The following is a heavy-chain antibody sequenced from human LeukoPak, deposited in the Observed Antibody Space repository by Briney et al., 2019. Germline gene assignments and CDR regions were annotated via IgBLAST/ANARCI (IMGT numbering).Heavy chain of an antibody. CDR1: GYTFTGYY. CDR2: MNPNSGNT. V-gene: IGHV1-8*02. Sequence: ASVKVSCKASGYTFTGYYMHWVRQAPGQGLEWMGWMNPNSGNTGYAQKFQGRVTMTRNTSISTAYMELSSLRSEDTAVYYCARVRWLQMEDYWGQGTLVTVSS. CDR3: ARVRWLQMEDY. J-gene: IGHJ4*02. D-gene: IGHD5-24*01.